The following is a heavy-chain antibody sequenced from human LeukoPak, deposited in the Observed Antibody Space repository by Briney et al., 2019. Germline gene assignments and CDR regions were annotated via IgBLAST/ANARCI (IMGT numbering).Heavy chain of an antibody. J-gene: IGHJ5*02. CDR3: ARAFSLPGYSSTWYGRQDKWFEP. D-gene: IGHD6-13*01. Sequence: GGSLRLSCAASGFTFSSYTMNWVRQAPGKGLEWVSSITSSSSNSTYTYYADSVKGRFTISRDNAKNSLYLQMNSLRAEDTAVYYCARAFSLPGYSSTWYGRQDKWFEPWGQGTLVTVSS. CDR1: GFTFSSYT. V-gene: IGHV3-21*01. CDR2: ITSSSSNSTYT.